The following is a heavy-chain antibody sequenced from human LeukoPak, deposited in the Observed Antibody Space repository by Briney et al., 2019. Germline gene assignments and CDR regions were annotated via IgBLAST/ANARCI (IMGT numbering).Heavy chain of an antibody. Sequence: PSETLSLTCAVYGGSFSGYYWSWIRQPPGKGLEWIGEINHSGSTNYNPSLKSRVTISVDTSKNQFSLKLSSVTAADTAVYYCARALRTPLTQDYWGQGTLVTVSS. CDR2: INHSGST. D-gene: IGHD2-15*01. V-gene: IGHV4-34*01. CDR3: ARALRTPLTQDY. CDR1: GGSFSGYY. J-gene: IGHJ4*02.